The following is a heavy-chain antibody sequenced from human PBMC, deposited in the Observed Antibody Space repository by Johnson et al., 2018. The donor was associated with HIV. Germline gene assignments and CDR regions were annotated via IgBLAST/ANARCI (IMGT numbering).Heavy chain of an antibody. CDR2: ITSSGSTI. CDR1: GFTFSDYY. J-gene: IGHJ3*02. CDR3: AREQYGGTSNAWDGFDI. D-gene: IGHD4-23*01. V-gene: IGHV3-11*04. Sequence: QMLLVESGGGVVQPGGSLRLSCVASGFTFSDYYMSWIRQAPGKGLEWVSYITSSGSTIYYADSVKGRFTISRDNAKNSLYLQMNSLRAEDTAGYYCAREQYGGTSNAWDGFDIWGQGTMVTVSS.